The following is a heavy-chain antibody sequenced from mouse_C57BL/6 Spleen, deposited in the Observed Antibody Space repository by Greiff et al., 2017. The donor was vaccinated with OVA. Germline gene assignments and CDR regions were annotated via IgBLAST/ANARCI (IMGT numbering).Heavy chain of an antibody. Sequence: ESGPGLVKPSQSLSLTCSVTGYSITSGYYWNWIRQFPGNKLEWMGYISYDGSNNYNPSLKNRISITRDTSKNQFFLKLNSVTTEDTATYYCARNWDVYWYFDVWGTGTTVTVSS. CDR2: ISYDGSN. CDR1: GYSITSGYY. V-gene: IGHV3-6*01. D-gene: IGHD4-1*01. J-gene: IGHJ1*03. CDR3: ARNWDVYWYFDV.